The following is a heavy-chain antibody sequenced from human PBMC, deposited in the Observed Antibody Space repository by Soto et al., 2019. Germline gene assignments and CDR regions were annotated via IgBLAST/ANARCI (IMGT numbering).Heavy chain of an antibody. CDR1: GGSFSGYQ. V-gene: IGHV4-34*01. CDR2: INDSGNI. Sequence: QVQLQQWGAGLLKPSETLSLTCAVYGGSFSGYQWAWIRQTPGKGLEWSGEINDSGNINYNRSLKSRGTILVDTAKKQISLKLSSVSAADTAVYYCARGLILWFGELSRRGGYYYYMDVWGKGTSVTVSS. CDR3: ARGLILWFGELSRRGGYYYYMDV. J-gene: IGHJ6*03. D-gene: IGHD3-10*01.